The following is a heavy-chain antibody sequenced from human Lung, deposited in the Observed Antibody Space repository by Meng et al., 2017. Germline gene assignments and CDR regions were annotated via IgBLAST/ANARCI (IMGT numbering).Heavy chain of an antibody. CDR1: GFTFCNYA. V-gene: IGHV3-23*01. CDR3: ARGTRVSCTGVICYPFDF. J-gene: IGHJ4*02. CDR2: TAATDGGT. Sequence: EVQLLESGGGLVQPGGSLSLSCAASGFTFCNYAMSWVRQALGKGLEWVSATAATDGGTYHAASVRGRFTISRDNSKNTLSLQMNSLRADDTAIYYCARGTRVSCTGVICYPFDFWGQGTLVTVSS. D-gene: IGHD2-8*02.